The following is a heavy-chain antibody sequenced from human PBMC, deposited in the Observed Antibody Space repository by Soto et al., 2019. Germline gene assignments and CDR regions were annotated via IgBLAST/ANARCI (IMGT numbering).Heavy chain of an antibody. V-gene: IGHV3-23*01. J-gene: IGHJ4*02. CDR3: AKGTQYYDSSGPFGY. Sequence: GGSLRLSCAASGFTFSSYAMSWVRQAPGKGLEWVSAISGSGGSTYYADSVKGRFTISRDNSKNTLYLQMNSLRAEDMAVYYCAKGTQYYDSSGPFGYWGQGTLVTVSS. D-gene: IGHD3-22*01. CDR1: GFTFSSYA. CDR2: ISGSGGST.